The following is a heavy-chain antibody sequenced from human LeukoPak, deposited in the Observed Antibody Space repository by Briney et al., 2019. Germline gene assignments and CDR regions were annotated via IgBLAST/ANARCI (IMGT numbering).Heavy chain of an antibody. D-gene: IGHD4-23*01. Sequence: PSETLSLTCTVSGSMYNYYWSWIRQPPGKGLEWIGYIYYSGSTNYNPSLKSRVTISVDTSKNQFSLKLSSVTAADTAVYYCARDGNPVAGDAFDIWGQGTMVTVSS. V-gene: IGHV4-59*12. J-gene: IGHJ3*02. CDR3: ARDGNPVAGDAFDI. CDR1: GSMYNYY. CDR2: IYYSGST.